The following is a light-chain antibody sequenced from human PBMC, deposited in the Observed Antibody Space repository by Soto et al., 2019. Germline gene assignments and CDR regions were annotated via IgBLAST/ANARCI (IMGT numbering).Light chain of an antibody. CDR1: RSHIGAGYD. CDR3: QSYDINLSGVV. Sequence: QSVLTQPPSVSGAPGQRVTISCTGSRSHIGAGYDVHWYQQLPGTAPKLLIDGNTNRPSVIPYRFSGSKSGTSASLAITGHQAEDEADYYCQSYDINLSGVVFGGGTKLNV. V-gene: IGLV1-40*01. CDR2: GNT. J-gene: IGLJ2*01.